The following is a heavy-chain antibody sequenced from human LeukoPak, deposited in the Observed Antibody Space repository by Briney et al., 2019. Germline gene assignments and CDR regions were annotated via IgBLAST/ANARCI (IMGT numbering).Heavy chain of an antibody. Sequence: GGSLRLSCAASGFTFSSYGMHWVRQAPGKGLEWVAVLSYAGNNKYYADSVNGRFTISRDNSKNTLYLQMNSLRAEDTAVYYCAKAGYDFWSGPYYFDYWGQGTLVTVSS. CDR3: AKAGYDFWSGPYYFDY. V-gene: IGHV3-30*18. CDR2: LSYAGNNK. D-gene: IGHD3-3*01. J-gene: IGHJ4*02. CDR1: GFTFSSYG.